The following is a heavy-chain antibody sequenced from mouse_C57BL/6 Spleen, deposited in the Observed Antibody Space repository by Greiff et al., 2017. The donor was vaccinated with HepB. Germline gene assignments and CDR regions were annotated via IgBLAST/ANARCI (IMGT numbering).Heavy chain of an antibody. CDR2: IDPETGGT. V-gene: IGHV1-15*01. CDR1: GYTFTDYE. J-gene: IGHJ2*01. CDR3: TRSQIYYGNFYYFDY. D-gene: IGHD2-1*01. Sequence: VHLVESGAELVRPGASVTLSCKASGYTFTDYEMHWVKQTPVHGLEWIGAIDPETGGTAYNQKFKGKAILTADKSSSTAYMELRSLTSEDSAVYYCTRSQIYYGNFYYFDYWGQGTTLTVSS.